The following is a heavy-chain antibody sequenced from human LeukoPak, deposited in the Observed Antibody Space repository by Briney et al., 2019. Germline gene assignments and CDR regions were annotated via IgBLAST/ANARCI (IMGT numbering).Heavy chain of an antibody. D-gene: IGHD6-13*01. CDR2: ISWNSGSI. CDR3: VKEVGAAVGRYSFDY. CDR1: GFTFDDYA. V-gene: IGHV3-9*01. J-gene: IGHJ4*02. Sequence: AGGSLRLSCAASGFTFDDYAMHWVRQAPGKGLEWVSGISWNSGSIGYADSLKGRFTISRDNAKNSLYLQMNSLRAEDTALYYCVKEVGAAVGRYSFDYWGQGTLVTVSS.